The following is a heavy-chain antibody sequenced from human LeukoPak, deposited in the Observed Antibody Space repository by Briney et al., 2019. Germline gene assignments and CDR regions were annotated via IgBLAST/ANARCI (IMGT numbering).Heavy chain of an antibody. J-gene: IGHJ4*02. V-gene: IGHV3-49*04. CDR1: GFTFGDYA. CDR2: IRSKAYGGTT. Sequence: RSLRLSCTASGFTFGDYAMSWVRQAPGKGLEWVGFIRSKAYGGTTEYAASVKGRFTISRDDSKSIAYLQMNSLKTEDTAVYYCTRAEEYSGYDFDYWGQGTLVTVSS. D-gene: IGHD5-12*01. CDR3: TRAEEYSGYDFDY.